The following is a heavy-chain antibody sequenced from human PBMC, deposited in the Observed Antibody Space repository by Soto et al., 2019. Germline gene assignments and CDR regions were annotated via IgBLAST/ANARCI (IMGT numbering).Heavy chain of an antibody. V-gene: IGHV4-30-4*01. CDR1: GGSISSGDYY. D-gene: IGHD2-2*01. J-gene: IGHJ4*02. Sequence: PSETLSLTCTVSGGSISSGDYYWSWIRQPPGKGLEWIGYIYYSGSTYYNPPLKSRVTISVDTSKNQFSLKLSSVTAADTAVYYCARTDIVLVPAAIHGLDYWGQGTLVTVSS. CDR3: ARTDIVLVPAAIHGLDY. CDR2: IYYSGST.